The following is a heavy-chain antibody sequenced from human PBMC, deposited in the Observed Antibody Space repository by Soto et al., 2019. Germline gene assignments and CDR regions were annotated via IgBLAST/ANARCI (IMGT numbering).Heavy chain of an antibody. CDR3: ARDLIAVAGTLDYYYGMDV. J-gene: IGHJ6*02. CDR1: GFTFSSYA. CDR2: ISYDGSNK. D-gene: IGHD6-19*01. Sequence: VQLVESGGGVVQPGRSLRLSCAASGFTFSSYAMHWVRQAPGKGLEWVAVISYDGSNKYYADSVKGRFTISRDNSKNTLYLQMNSLRAEDTAVYYCARDLIAVAGTLDYYYGMDVWGQGTTVTVSS. V-gene: IGHV3-30-3*01.